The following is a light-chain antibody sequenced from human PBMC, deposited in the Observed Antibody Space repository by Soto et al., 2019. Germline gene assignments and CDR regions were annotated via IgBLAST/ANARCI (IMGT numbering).Light chain of an antibody. CDR2: EVS. V-gene: IGLV2-14*01. J-gene: IGLJ1*01. CDR1: SSDVGGYNY. CDR3: SSYTSSSTSYV. Sequence: QSALTQPASVSGSPGQSITISCTRNSSDVGGYNYVSWYQQHPGKAPKLMIYEVSNRPSGVSNRFSGSKSGNTASLTISGLQAEDEADYYCSSYTSSSTSYVFGTGTKLTVL.